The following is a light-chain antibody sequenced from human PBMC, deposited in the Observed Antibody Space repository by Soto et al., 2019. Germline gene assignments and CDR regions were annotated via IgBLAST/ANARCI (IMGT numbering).Light chain of an antibody. CDR1: QTVSTF. V-gene: IGKV1-39*01. Sequence: DTQMTQSPSSLSASVGDKISLTCRASQTVSTFLNWYQQKPGKAPTLLISATSTLQSGVPSRFSGSGSGTDFILTITGLQPEDIATDYCQQTYTTPRTFGQGTKVAIK. J-gene: IGKJ1*01. CDR2: ATS. CDR3: QQTYTTPRT.